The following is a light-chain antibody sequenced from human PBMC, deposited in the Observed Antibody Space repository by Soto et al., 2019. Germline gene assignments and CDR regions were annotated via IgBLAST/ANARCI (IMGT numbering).Light chain of an antibody. V-gene: IGKV1-9*01. Sequence: DIQLTQSPSFLSASVGDRVTITCRASQGISSYLAWYQQKPGKAPKLLIYAASTLQSGVPSRFSGSGSGTEFPLTISSLQPEDFATYYCQQLNSYPLTFGGGTNVEIK. CDR3: QQLNSYPLT. CDR2: AAS. J-gene: IGKJ4*01. CDR1: QGISSY.